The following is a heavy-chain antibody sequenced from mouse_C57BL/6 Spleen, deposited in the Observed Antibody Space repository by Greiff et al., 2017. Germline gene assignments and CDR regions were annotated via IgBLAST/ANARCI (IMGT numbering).Heavy chain of an antibody. CDR3: ARSGTGYSRDY. D-gene: IGHD4-1*01. CDR2: IDPANGNT. J-gene: IGHJ4*01. Sequence: VHVKQSVAELVRPGASVKLSCTASGFNIKNTYMHWVKQRPEQGLEWIGRIDPANGNTKYAPKFQGKATITADPSSNTAYLQLISLTSEDTAVYYCARSGTGYSRDYWGQGTSVTVSS. V-gene: IGHV14-3*01. CDR1: GFNIKNTY.